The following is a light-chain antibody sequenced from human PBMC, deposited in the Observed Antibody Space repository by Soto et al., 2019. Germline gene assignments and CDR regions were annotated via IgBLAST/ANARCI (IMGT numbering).Light chain of an antibody. Sequence: EIVLTQSPGTLSLSPGERATLSCRATQSVSSSNLAWYQQKPGQAPRILIYGASSRATGIPDRFSGSGSGRDLTLTINGLEPEDSEVYYCHQYGSSPQTFGQGTKVEIK. CDR1: QSVSSSN. CDR3: HQYGSSPQT. CDR2: GAS. V-gene: IGKV3-20*01. J-gene: IGKJ1*01.